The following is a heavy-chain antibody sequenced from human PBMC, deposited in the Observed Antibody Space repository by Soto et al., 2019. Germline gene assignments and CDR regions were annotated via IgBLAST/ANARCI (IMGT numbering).Heavy chain of an antibody. CDR2: ISGSGGST. J-gene: IGHJ4*02. V-gene: IGHV3-23*01. CDR3: AKGVRYSGYDYYFDY. Sequence: EVQLLESGGGLVQPGGSLRLSCAASGFTFSRYAMSWVRQAPGKGLEWVSAISGSGGSTYYADSVKGRFTISRDTSKKTLYLQMNSLRAEDTAVYYCAKGVRYSGYDYYFDYWCQGTLVTVSP. CDR1: GFTFSRYA. D-gene: IGHD5-12*01.